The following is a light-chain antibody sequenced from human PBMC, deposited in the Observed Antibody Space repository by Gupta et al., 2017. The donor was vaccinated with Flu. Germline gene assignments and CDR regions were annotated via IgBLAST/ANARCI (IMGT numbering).Light chain of an antibody. J-gene: IGKJ2*03. CDR1: QSVYTT. Sequence: IPLTQSSATLSLSPGETATLSCRASQSVYTTLAWYQHKPGQPPRLLIYDASNRATGVPARFSGSGSGTDFTLTISSLEPEDFAIYYCQQRNNWYSFGQGTKLEIK. CDR2: DAS. V-gene: IGKV3-11*01. CDR3: QQRNNWYS.